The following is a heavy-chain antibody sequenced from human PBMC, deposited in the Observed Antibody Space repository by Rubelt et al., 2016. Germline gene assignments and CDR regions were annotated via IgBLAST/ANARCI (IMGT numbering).Heavy chain of an antibody. J-gene: IGHJ2*01. V-gene: IGHV1-18*01. CDR2: ISAYNGNT. Sequence: QVQLVQSGAEVKKPGASVKVSCKASGYTFTSYGISWVRQAPGQGLAWMGWISAYNGNTNYAQKVSGRVTMTTDTATSTAYMELRSLRSDDTAVYYCARDRIRIAARQGWYFDLWGRGTLVTVSS. D-gene: IGHD6-6*01. CDR3: ARDRIRIAARQGWYFDL. CDR1: GYTFTSYG.